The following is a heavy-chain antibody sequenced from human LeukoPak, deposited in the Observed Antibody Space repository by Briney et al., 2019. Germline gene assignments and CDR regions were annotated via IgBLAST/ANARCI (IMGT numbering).Heavy chain of an antibody. CDR1: GYTFSSYA. J-gene: IGHJ5*02. Sequence: PGGSLRLSCAASGYTFSSYAMSWVRQAPVKGLEWVSAISGSGTSTYYADSVQGRLTISRDNSKNTLHLQMNSLRVEDTAVYYCAKHGGYTSDWFDPWGQGTLVTVSS. CDR2: ISGSGTST. CDR3: AKHGGYTSDWFDP. V-gene: IGHV3-23*01. D-gene: IGHD5-18*01.